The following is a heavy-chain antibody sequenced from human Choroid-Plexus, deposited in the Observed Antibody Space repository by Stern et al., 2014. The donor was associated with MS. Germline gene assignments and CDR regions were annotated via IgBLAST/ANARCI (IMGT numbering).Heavy chain of an antibody. D-gene: IGHD3-3*01. J-gene: IGHJ6*02. CDR3: ARDQRGITIFGVVTDYYYLGMDV. CDR2: INPNTGGT. CDR1: GYIFTGYY. Sequence: VQLEESGAEVKKPGASVKVSCKTSGYIFTGYYIHWVRQAPGQGLEWMAWINPNTGGTKYAQKFQGRVTMSRDMSISTAYVELSSLTSDDTAVYYCARDQRGITIFGVVTDYYYLGMDVWGQGTTVTVSS. V-gene: IGHV1-2*02.